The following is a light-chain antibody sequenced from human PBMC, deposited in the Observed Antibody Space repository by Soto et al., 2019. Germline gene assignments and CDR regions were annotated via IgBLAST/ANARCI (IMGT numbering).Light chain of an antibody. CDR1: NSDGGGYNY. J-gene: IGLJ1*01. CDR2: DVT. V-gene: IGLV2-14*03. Sequence: QSALTQPASVSGSPGQSITISCTGTNSDGGGYNYVSWYQHHPGKAPKLLIYDVTNRPSGVSNRFSASKSGNTASLTISGLQAEDEADYYCSSYTGSSTPYVFGTGTKLTVL. CDR3: SSYTGSSTPYV.